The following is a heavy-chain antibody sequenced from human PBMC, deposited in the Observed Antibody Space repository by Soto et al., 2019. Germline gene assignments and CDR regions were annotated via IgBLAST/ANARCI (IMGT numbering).Heavy chain of an antibody. CDR1: GGSISSGGYY. CDR3: ARVLREQLVPGRYYYYYYMDV. Sequence: SETLSLTCTVSGGSISSGGYYWSWIRQHPGKGLEWIGYIYYSGSTYYNPSLKSRVTIPVDTSKNQFSLKLSSVTAADTAAYYCARVLREQLVPGRYYYYYYMDVWGKGTTVTVSS. J-gene: IGHJ6*03. V-gene: IGHV4-31*03. CDR2: IYYSGST. D-gene: IGHD6-6*01.